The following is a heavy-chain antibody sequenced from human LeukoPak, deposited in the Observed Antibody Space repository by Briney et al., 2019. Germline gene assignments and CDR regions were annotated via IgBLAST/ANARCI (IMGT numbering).Heavy chain of an antibody. CDR1: GYTFTSYY. V-gene: IGHV1-46*01. J-gene: IGHJ5*02. CDR3: ARVPYSNWFDP. Sequence: APVKVSCKASGYTFTSYYMHWVRQAPEQGLEWMGIINPSGGSTTYAQKFQGRVTMTRDTSTSTVYMELSSLRSEDTAVYYCARVPYSNWFDPWGQGTLVTVSS. CDR2: INPSGGST. D-gene: IGHD2-21*01.